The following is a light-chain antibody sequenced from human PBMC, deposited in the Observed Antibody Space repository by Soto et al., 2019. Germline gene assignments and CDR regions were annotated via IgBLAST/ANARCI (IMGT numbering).Light chain of an antibody. CDR3: LQHNTYPWT. J-gene: IGKJ1*01. V-gene: IGKV1-17*01. CDR1: QGIGIA. Sequence: DIQMTQSPSSLSASVGDSVTLTCRASQGIGIALGWYQQKPGRAPKRLIYAASTLQSDVPSRFSGSGSGTEFTLSISSLRPEDFAIYYCLQHNTYPWTFGQGTKVEIK. CDR2: AAS.